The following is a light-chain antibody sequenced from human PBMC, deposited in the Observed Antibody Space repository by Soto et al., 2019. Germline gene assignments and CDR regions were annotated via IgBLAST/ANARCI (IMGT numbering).Light chain of an antibody. Sequence: EIVLTQSPATLSLSPGERATLSCRASQSVSSYLAWCQQKPGQAPRLLIYDASNRATGIPARFSGSASGTDFTLTISSLELEDFAVYYCQQRSNWPAITFGQGTRLEIK. V-gene: IGKV3-11*01. CDR1: QSVSSY. J-gene: IGKJ5*01. CDR3: QQRSNWPAIT. CDR2: DAS.